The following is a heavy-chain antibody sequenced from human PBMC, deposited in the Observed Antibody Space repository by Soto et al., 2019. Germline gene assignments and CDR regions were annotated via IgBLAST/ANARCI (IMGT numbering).Heavy chain of an antibody. CDR2: INHSGST. J-gene: IGHJ6*02. Sequence: QVQLQQWGAGLLKPSETLSLTCAVYGGSFSGYYWSWIRQPPGKGLEWIGEINHSGSTNYNPSLKSRVTISVDTFKNQFSLKLSSVTAADTAVYYCARSRRYYDSSGYMGRGMDVWGQGTTVTVSS. D-gene: IGHD3-22*01. V-gene: IGHV4-34*01. CDR3: ARSRRYYDSSGYMGRGMDV. CDR1: GGSFSGYY.